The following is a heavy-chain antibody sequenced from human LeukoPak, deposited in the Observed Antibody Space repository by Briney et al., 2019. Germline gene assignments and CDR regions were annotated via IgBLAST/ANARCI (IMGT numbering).Heavy chain of an antibody. V-gene: IGHV4-59*01. Sequence: SETLSLTCTVSGGSISSYYWSWIRQPPGKGLEWIGYIYYSGSTNYNPSLKSRVTISVDTSKNQFSLKLSSVTAADTAVYYCARLGSSLYSSSSPGKAKDYWGQGTLVTVSS. J-gene: IGHJ4*02. D-gene: IGHD6-6*01. CDR2: IYYSGST. CDR3: ARLGSSLYSSSSPGKAKDY. CDR1: GGSISSYY.